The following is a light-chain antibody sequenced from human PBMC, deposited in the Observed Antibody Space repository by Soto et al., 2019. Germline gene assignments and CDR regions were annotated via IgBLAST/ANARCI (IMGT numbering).Light chain of an antibody. Sequence: QSVLTQPPSVSGAPGQRVTISCTGSSSNIGAGYDVHWYQQLPGTAPKLLIYGNSNRPSGVPDCFSGSKSGTSASLAITGLQAEDEADYSCQSYDSSLSGPYFFGTGTKLTVL. J-gene: IGLJ1*01. V-gene: IGLV1-40*01. CDR2: GNS. CDR1: SSNIGAGYD. CDR3: QSYDSSLSGPYF.